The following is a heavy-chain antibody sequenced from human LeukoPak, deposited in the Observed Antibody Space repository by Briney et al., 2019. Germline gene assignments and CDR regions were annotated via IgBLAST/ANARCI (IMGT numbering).Heavy chain of an antibody. J-gene: IGHJ5*02. V-gene: IGHV4-59*08. Sequence: SETLSLTCTVSGGSISSYYWSWIRQPPGKGLEWIGYIYYSGSTNYNPSLKSRVTISVDTSKNQFSLKLSSVTAADTAVYYCARHAADSSGSFHWFDPWGQGTLVTLSS. CDR3: ARHAADSSGSFHWFDP. D-gene: IGHD3-22*01. CDR2: IYYSGST. CDR1: GGSISSYY.